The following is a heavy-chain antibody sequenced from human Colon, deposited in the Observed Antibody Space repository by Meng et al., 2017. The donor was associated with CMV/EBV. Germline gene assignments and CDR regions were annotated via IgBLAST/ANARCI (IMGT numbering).Heavy chain of an antibody. V-gene: IGHV1-8*01. D-gene: IGHD3-10*01. Sequence: SNWVRQATGQGLEWMGWVNPKSGNTGYAQKCQGRVTMTRDTSISIAYMELTSLTSEDTAVYYCARAPSYYSGSDNFYSTRYNWLDPWGQGTLVTISS. CDR2: VNPKSGNT. J-gene: IGHJ5*02. CDR3: ARAPSYYSGSDNFYSTRYNWLDP.